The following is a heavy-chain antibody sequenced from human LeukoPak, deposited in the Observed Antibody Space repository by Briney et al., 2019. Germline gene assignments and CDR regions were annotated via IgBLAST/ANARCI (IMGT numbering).Heavy chain of an antibody. D-gene: IGHD1-26*01. J-gene: IGHJ6*02. Sequence: ASVKVSCKASGGTFSSYAISWVRQAPGQGLEWMGGIIPIFGTANYAQKFQGRVTITADESTSTAYMELSSLRSEDTAVYYCARQRSLNYYYYGMDVWGQGTTVTVSS. V-gene: IGHV1-69*13. CDR1: GGTFSSYA. CDR2: IIPIFGTA. CDR3: ARQRSLNYYYYGMDV.